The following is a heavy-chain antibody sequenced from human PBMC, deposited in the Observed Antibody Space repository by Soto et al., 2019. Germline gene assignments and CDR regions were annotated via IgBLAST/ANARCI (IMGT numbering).Heavy chain of an antibody. V-gene: IGHV1-24*01. D-gene: IGHD3-16*02. J-gene: IGHJ4*02. CDR1: GYTLTDLS. CDR3: ATRGDYIWGSYRHQNFDY. Sequence: ASVTVSCQVSGYTLTDLSMHWVRQAPGKGLEWMGGFDPEDGETIYAQKFQGRVTMTEDTSTDTAYMELSSLRSEDTAVYYCATRGDYIWGSYRHQNFDYWGQGTLVTVSS. CDR2: FDPEDGET.